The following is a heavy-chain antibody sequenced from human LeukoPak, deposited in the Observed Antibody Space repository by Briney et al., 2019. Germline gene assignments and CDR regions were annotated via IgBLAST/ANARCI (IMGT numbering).Heavy chain of an antibody. Sequence: SETLSLTCTVSGGSISSYYWSWIRQPPGKGLEWIGYIYYSGSTNYNPSLKSRVTISVDTSKNQFSLKLSSGTAADTAVYYCARLGASSGYYDYWGQGTLVTVSS. J-gene: IGHJ4*02. CDR3: ARLGASSGYYDY. V-gene: IGHV4-59*08. CDR1: GGSISSYY. D-gene: IGHD3-22*01. CDR2: IYYSGST.